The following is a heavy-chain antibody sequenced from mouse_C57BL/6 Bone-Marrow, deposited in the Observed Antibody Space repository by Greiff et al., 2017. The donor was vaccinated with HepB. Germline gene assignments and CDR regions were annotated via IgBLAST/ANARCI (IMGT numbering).Heavy chain of an antibody. CDR3: ARGYYGKVAWFAY. J-gene: IGHJ3*01. D-gene: IGHD1-1*01. V-gene: IGHV3-1*01. CDR2: ISYSGST. Sequence: KLEESGPGMVKPSQSLSLTCTVTGYSITSGYDWHWIRHFPGNKLEWMGYISYSGSTNYNPSLKSRISITHDTSKNHFFLKLNSVTTEDTATYYCARGYYGKVAWFAYWGQGTLVTVSA. CDR1: GYSITSGYD.